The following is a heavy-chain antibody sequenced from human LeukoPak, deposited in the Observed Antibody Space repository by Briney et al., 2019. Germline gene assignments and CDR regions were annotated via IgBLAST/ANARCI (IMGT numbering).Heavy chain of an antibody. D-gene: IGHD6-19*01. CDR2: IWYDGSNK. Sequence: PGGSLRLSCAASGFTFSSYGMHWVRQAPGKGLEWVAVIWYDGSNKYYADSVKGRFTISRDNSKNTQYLQMNSLRAEDTAVYYCARDPFRIAVAGMGDYWGQGTLVTVSS. V-gene: IGHV3-33*01. J-gene: IGHJ4*02. CDR3: ARDPFRIAVAGMGDY. CDR1: GFTFSSYG.